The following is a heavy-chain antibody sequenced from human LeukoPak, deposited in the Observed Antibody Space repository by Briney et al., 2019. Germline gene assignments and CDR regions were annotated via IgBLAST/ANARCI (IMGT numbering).Heavy chain of an antibody. CDR3: ARDRGEADFDY. CDR1: QYPFTGYH. V-gene: IGHV1-2*02. CDR2: INPNSGGT. J-gene: IGHJ4*02. Sequence: ASVKVSCKASQYPFTGYHMHWMRQAPGQGPEWMGWINPNSGGTNYAQKFQGRVTMTSDTFISTAYMELSRLRSDDTAVYYCARDRGEADFDYWGQGTLVTVSS. D-gene: IGHD6-19*01.